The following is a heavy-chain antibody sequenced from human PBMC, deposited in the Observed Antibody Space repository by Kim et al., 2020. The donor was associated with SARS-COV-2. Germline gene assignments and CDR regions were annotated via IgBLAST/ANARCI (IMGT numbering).Heavy chain of an antibody. CDR1: GFTFSSYA. J-gene: IGHJ4*02. D-gene: IGHD2-2*01. Sequence: GGSLRLSCAASGFTFSSYAMHWVRQAPGKGLEWVAVITYDGSNKYYADSVKGRFTISRDKSKNTLYLQMNSLRAEDTAVYYCASDRVVVVPAANDYWGQGTLVTVSS. V-gene: IGHV3-30*04. CDR2: ITYDGSNK. CDR3: ASDRVVVVPAANDY.